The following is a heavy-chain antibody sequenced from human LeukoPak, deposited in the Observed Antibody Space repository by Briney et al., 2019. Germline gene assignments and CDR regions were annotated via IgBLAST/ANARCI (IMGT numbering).Heavy chain of an antibody. CDR1: DDSISSSTYY. J-gene: IGHJ5*02. V-gene: IGHV4-39*07. D-gene: IGHD3-22*01. CDR2: LYYSGKT. Sequence: SDTLSLTCIISDDSISSSTYYWGWIRQPPGKGLEWIGTLYYSGKTYYNPSLKSRVTISIDTSKNQFSLKLSSVTAADTAVYYCARGGGPLRPKYYYDSSGYYPRGGRWFDPWGQGTLVTVSS. CDR3: ARGGGPLRPKYYYDSSGYYPRGGRWFDP.